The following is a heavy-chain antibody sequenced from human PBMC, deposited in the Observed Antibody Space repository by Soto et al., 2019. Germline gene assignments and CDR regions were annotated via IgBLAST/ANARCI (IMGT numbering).Heavy chain of an antibody. Sequence: QVQLVQSGAEVKKPGSSVKVSCKASGGTFSSYTISWVRQAPGQGLEWMGRIIPILGIANYAQKFQGRVXIXAXXSTSTAYMELSSLRSEDTAVYYCARNAYGDVHTPYWGQGTLVTVSS. CDR1: GGTFSSYT. J-gene: IGHJ4*02. D-gene: IGHD4-17*01. CDR3: ARNAYGDVHTPY. V-gene: IGHV1-69*02. CDR2: IIPILGIA.